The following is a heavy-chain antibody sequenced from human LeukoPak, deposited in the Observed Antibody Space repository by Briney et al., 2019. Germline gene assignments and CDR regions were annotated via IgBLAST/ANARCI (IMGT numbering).Heavy chain of an antibody. CDR3: AKDQTSTHGYDAFDI. CDR2: IRYDGSNK. CDR1: GFTFSSYG. J-gene: IGHJ3*02. Sequence: GGSLRLSCAASGFTFSSYGMHWVRQAPGKGLEWVAFIRYDGSNKYYADSVKGRFTISRDNSKNTLYLQMNSLRAEDTAVYYCAKDQTSTHGYDAFDIWGQGTMVTVSS. V-gene: IGHV3-30*02. D-gene: IGHD2-2*01.